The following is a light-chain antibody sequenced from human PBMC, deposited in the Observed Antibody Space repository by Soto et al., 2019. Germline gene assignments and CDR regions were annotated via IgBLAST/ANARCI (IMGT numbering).Light chain of an antibody. CDR2: WAS. V-gene: IGKV4-1*01. CDR1: QSVLYNSNNKNY. Sequence: DIVMTQSPDSLAVSLGERATINCKSSQSVLYNSNNKNYLAWYQQKPGQPPKLLIYWASTREFGVPDRFSGSGSGTDFTLTISSLQAEDVAVYYCQQYYSTPPRTFGQGTKVEIK. J-gene: IGKJ1*01. CDR3: QQYYSTPPRT.